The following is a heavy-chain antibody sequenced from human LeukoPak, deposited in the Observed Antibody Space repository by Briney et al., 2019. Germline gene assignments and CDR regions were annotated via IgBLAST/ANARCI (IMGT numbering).Heavy chain of an antibody. J-gene: IGHJ4*02. CDR3: AKDRPNYHESNGHYYRPNGDY. CDR1: GFTFSTYA. D-gene: IGHD3-22*01. CDR2: ISSSGDRT. V-gene: IGHV3-23*01. Sequence: GGSLRLSCAASGFTFSTYAMSWVRQAPGKGVEWVSSISSSGDRTFYADSVKDGFTISRDNTENTLYLQMSRLRAEDTAVYYCAKDRPNYHESNGHYYRPNGDYWGQGTLVTVSS.